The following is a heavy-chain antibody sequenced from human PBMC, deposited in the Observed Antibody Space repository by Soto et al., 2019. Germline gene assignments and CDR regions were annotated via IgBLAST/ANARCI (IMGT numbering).Heavy chain of an antibody. CDR3: ARDLYYDFWSGYYRAEYFQH. CDR1: GFTFSSYW. V-gene: IGHV3-7*01. J-gene: IGHJ1*01. Sequence: EVQLVESGGGLVQPGGSLRLSCAASGFTFSSYWMSWVRQAPGKGLEWVANIKQDGSEKYDVDSVKGRFTISRDNAKXXXXXXXXXXXXXXXXXXXXARDLYYDFWSGYYRAEYFQHWGQGTLVTVSS. D-gene: IGHD3-3*01. CDR2: IKQDGSEK.